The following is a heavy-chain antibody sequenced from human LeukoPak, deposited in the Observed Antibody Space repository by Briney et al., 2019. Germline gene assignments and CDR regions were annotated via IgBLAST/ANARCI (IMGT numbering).Heavy chain of an antibody. CDR1: GIHFRCFC. J-gene: IGHJ4*02. D-gene: IGHD3-22*01. V-gene: IGHV3-30*03. CDR2: ISYDGSNK. CDR3: ATNTDSSGYIVDY. Sequence: GSLKLSCATPGIHFRCFCMDRVRQGSGQGPEWVAIISYDGSNKYYADSVKGRFTISRDNSKNTLYLQMNSLRAEDTAVYYCATNTDSSGYIVDYWGQGTLVTVSS.